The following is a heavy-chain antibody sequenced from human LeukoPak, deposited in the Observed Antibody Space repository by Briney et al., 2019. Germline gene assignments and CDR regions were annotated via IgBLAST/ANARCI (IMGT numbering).Heavy chain of an antibody. CDR2: ISGSGGST. CDR3: ASSHYDFWSGYYGYWFDP. D-gene: IGHD3-3*01. CDR1: GFTFSSYA. Sequence: GGSLRLSCAASGFTFSSYAMSWVRQAPGKGLEWVSAISGSGGSTYYADSVKGRFTISRDNSKNTLYLQMNSLRAEDTAVYYCASSHYDFWSGYYGYWFDPWGQGTLVTVSS. J-gene: IGHJ5*02. V-gene: IGHV3-23*01.